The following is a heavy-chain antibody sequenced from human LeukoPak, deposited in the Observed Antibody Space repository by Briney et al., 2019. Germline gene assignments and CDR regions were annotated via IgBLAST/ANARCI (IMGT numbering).Heavy chain of an antibody. D-gene: IGHD3-10*01. CDR2: IYTRGST. Sequence: PSQTLSLTCNVSGGSISSGRYYWSWIRQPAGKGLEWIGRIYTRGSTNYNPSLKSRVTMSVDTSKNQFSLKLSSVTAADTAVYYCATDGMVRGPDAWFDSWGQGTLVTVSS. J-gene: IGHJ5*01. V-gene: IGHV4-61*02. CDR1: GGSISSGRYY. CDR3: ATDGMVRGPDAWFDS.